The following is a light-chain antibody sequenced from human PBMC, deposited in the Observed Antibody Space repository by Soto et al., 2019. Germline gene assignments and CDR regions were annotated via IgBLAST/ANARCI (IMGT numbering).Light chain of an antibody. CDR3: SSYTSSSTIV. V-gene: IGLV2-14*01. Sequence: QSALTQPASVSGSPGQSITVSCTGTSSDVGGYNYVSWYQQHPGKAPKLLIYEVNIRPSGVSNRFSGSKSGNTASLTISGLQAEDEADYYCSSYTSSSTIVFGTGTKVTVL. CDR2: EVN. J-gene: IGLJ1*01. CDR1: SSDVGGYNY.